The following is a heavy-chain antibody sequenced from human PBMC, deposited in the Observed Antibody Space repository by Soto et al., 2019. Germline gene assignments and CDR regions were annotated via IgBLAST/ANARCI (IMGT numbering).Heavy chain of an antibody. V-gene: IGHV3-72*01. J-gene: IGHJ4*02. CDR2: IRNIANRYTT. CDR1: GLTFSDHY. CDR3: ARDSGRGFYFDY. Sequence: PGGSXRLSCAASGLTFSDHYMDWVRQAPGKGLEWVARIRNIANRYTTEYAASVKGRFTTSRDDSKNSLYLQMDSLKTEDTAVYFCARDSGRGFYFDYWGQGALVTFSS. D-gene: IGHD3-10*01.